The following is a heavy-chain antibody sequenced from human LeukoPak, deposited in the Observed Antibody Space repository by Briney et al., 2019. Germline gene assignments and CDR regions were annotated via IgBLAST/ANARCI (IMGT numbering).Heavy chain of an antibody. Sequence: GGSLRLSCAASGFTFSSYSMNWVRQAPGKGLEWVSSISSSSSYIYYADSVKGRFTISRDNAKNSLYLQMNSLRAEDTAVYYCARTMAGDSNWFDPWGQGTLVTVSS. CDR1: GFTFSSYS. V-gene: IGHV3-21*01. J-gene: IGHJ5*02. CDR2: ISSSSSYI. CDR3: ARTMAGDSNWFDP. D-gene: IGHD6-19*01.